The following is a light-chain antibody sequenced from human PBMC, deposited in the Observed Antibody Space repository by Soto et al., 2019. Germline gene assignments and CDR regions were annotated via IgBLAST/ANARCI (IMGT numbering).Light chain of an antibody. CDR3: QQYGSSPPYT. CDR2: GSS. CDR1: QSVSNNY. Sequence: EVVLTQSPGTLSLSPGERATLSCRASQSVSNNYLAWYQQKPGQAPRLLIFGSSDRATGIPDRFSGSGSGIDFTLTISRLEPEDFAMYYCQQYGSSPPYTFGLGTKLEIK. J-gene: IGKJ2*01. V-gene: IGKV3-20*01.